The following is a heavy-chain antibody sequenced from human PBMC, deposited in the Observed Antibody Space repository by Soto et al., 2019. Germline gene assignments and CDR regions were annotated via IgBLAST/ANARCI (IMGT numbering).Heavy chain of an antibody. D-gene: IGHD6-19*01. Sequence: RASVKVSCKTSGYTFINYDMHLLRQAPGQGFEWMGRISPKSGGTNYAQKFQGRVSLTWDTSLKTAYMELSSLMSEDTAVYYCARPPGYISAWYYFDLWGQGTQVTVSS. J-gene: IGHJ4*02. CDR3: ARPPGYISAWYYFDL. V-gene: IGHV1-2*02. CDR1: GYTFINYD. CDR2: ISPKSGGT.